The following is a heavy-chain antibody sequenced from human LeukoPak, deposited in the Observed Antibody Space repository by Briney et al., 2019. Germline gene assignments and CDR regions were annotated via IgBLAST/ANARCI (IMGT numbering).Heavy chain of an antibody. J-gene: IGHJ5*02. CDR3: AKSRVRGPPSWFDP. V-gene: IGHV3-23*01. CDR2: ISGSGGST. D-gene: IGHD3-10*01. CDR1: GFTFGSYA. Sequence: QPGGSLRLSCAASGFTFGSYAMSWVRQAPGKGLEWVSAISGSGGSTYYADSVKGRFTISRDNSKNTLYLQMNSLRAEDTAVYYGAKSRVRGPPSWFDPWGQGTPVTVSS.